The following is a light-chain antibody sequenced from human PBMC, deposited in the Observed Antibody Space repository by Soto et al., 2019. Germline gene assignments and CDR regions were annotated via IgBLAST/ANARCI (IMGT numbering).Light chain of an antibody. CDR3: CSFAVGAALV. V-gene: IGLV2-23*01. CDR1: SSNVGTYDL. CDR2: EGT. Sequence: QSALTQPASVSASPGQSITISCTGTSSNVGTYDLVSWYQHHPDKAPKLIIYEGTKRPSGISSRFSGSKSGNTAPLTISGLQAEDDADYYCCSFAVGAALVFGGGTKVTVL. J-gene: IGLJ2*01.